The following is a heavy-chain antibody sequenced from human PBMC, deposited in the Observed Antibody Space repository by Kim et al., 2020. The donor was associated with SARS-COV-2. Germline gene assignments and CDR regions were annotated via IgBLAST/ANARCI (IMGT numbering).Heavy chain of an antibody. CDR3: ARLQLARDYYYYGMDV. J-gene: IGHJ6*02. V-gene: IGHV4-39*01. CDR2: IYYSGST. Sequence: SETLSLTCTVSGGSISSSSYYWGWIRQPPGKGLEWIGSIYYSGSTYYNPSLKSRVTISVDTSKNQFSLKLSSVTAADTAVYYCARLQLARDYYYYGMDVWGQGPTVTVSS. D-gene: IGHD5-18*01. CDR1: GGSISSSSYY.